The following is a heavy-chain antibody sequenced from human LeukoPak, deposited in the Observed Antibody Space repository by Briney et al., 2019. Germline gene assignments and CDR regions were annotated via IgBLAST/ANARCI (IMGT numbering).Heavy chain of an antibody. J-gene: IGHJ4*02. CDR1: GFTFSSYA. D-gene: IGHD3-10*01. CDR3: ARGSRGVAYGSFDY. CDR2: INHSGST. V-gene: IGHV4-34*01. Sequence: GSLSLSCAASGFTFSSYAMSWIRQPPGKGMEWIGEINHSGSTNYNPSLKSRVTISVESSKEQFSLKLGSWTTADMAAFYFARGSRGVAYGSFDYWGQGTLVTVSS.